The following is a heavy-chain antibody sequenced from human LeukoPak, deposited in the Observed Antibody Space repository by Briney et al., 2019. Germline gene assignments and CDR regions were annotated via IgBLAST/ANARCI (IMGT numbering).Heavy chain of an antibody. J-gene: IGHJ5*02. D-gene: IGHD4-17*01. CDR1: GFTVSSNY. CDR2: IYSGGST. Sequence: GRSLRLSCAASGFTVSSNYMSWVRQAPGKGLEWVSVIYSGGSTYYADAVKGRFTISRDNSRSTLHLEMNSLRVEDTAVYYCSKKGQNDDSGKPAWGQGTLVTVSS. V-gene: IGHV3-53*01. CDR3: SKKGQNDDSGKPA.